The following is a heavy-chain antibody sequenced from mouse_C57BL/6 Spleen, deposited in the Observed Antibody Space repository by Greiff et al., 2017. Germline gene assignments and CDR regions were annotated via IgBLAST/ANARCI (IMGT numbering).Heavy chain of an antibody. CDR1: GFTFSSYG. CDR3: ARHERLRPLDY. D-gene: IGHD2-4*01. V-gene: IGHV5-6*01. Sequence: EVKLVESGGDLVKPGGSLKLSCAASGFTFSSYGMSWVRQTPDKRLEWVATISSGGGYTYYPDSVKGRFTISRDNAKNTLYLQMSSLKSEDTAMYYCARHERLRPLDYWGQGTTLTVSS. CDR2: ISSGGGYT. J-gene: IGHJ2*01.